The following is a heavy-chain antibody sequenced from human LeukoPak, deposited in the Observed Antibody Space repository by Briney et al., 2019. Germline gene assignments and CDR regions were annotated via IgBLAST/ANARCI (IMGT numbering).Heavy chain of an antibody. V-gene: IGHV3-30*02. CDR3: AKGPYYYDWEGSFDY. CDR1: GFTFSSYG. D-gene: IGHD3-22*01. Sequence: GGSLRLSCAASGFTFSSYGMHWVRQAPGKGLEWVAFIRYDGSNKYYADSVKGRFTISRDNSKNTLYLQMNSLRAEDTAVYYCAKGPYYYDWEGSFDYWGQGTLVTVSS. J-gene: IGHJ4*02. CDR2: IRYDGSNK.